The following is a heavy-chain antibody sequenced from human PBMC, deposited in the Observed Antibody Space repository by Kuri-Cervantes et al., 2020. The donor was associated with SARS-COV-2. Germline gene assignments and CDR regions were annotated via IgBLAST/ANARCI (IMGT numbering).Heavy chain of an antibody. CDR1: GYSISSGYY. V-gene: IGHV4-38-2*02. Sequence: SETLSLTCTVSGYSISSGYYWGWIRQPPGKGLEWIGSIYHSGSTYYNPSLKSRVTISVDTSKNQFSLKLSSVTAADTAVYYCARVGAYLGYCSSTSCCGPFDYWGQGTLVTVSS. CDR3: ARVGAYLGYCSSTSCCGPFDY. CDR2: IYHSGST. D-gene: IGHD2-2*01. J-gene: IGHJ4*02.